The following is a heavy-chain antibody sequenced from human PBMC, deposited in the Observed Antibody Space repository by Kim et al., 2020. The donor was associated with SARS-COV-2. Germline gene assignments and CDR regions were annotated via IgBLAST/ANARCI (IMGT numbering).Heavy chain of an antibody. CDR1: GFTFSSYA. J-gene: IGHJ4*02. V-gene: IGHV3-23*01. CDR3: AKDSSAPYSSSWETYFDY. Sequence: GGSLRLSCAASGFTFSSYAMSWVRQAPGKGLEWVSAISGSGGSTYYADSVKGRFTISRDNSKNTLYLQMNSLRAEDTAVYYCAKDSSAPYSSSWETYFDYWGQGTLVTVSS. D-gene: IGHD6-13*01. CDR2: ISGSGGST.